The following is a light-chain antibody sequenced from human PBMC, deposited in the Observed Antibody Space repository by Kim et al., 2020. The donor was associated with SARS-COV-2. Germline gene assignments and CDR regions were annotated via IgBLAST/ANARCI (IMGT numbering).Light chain of an antibody. Sequence: ASMHCESSQRVLNCSNKKIELSWYQQKPGQPPKLLIYGAATRESGVPDRFSGSGSGTDFTLTISSLQAEDVAVYYCQQYDSTPPTFGQGTKVDIK. V-gene: IGKV4-1*01. CDR1: QRVLNCSNKKIE. CDR3: QQYDSTPPT. J-gene: IGKJ1*01. CDR2: GAA.